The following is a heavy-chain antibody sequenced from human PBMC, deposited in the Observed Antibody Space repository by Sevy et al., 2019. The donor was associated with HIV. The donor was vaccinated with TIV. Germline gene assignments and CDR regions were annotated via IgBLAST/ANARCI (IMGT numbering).Heavy chain of an antibody. V-gene: IGHV1-24*01. CDR3: ATTKDYYDSSGYPFDC. Sequence: ASVTVSCKVSGYTLTELSMHWLRQAPGKGLEWVGSFDPEDGETVYEHNFQGRVSMTEDTSTDTAYMEVISLKFEDTAVYYCATTKDYYDSSGYPFDCWGQGTLVTVSS. CDR2: FDPEDGET. J-gene: IGHJ4*02. D-gene: IGHD3-22*01. CDR1: GYTLTELS.